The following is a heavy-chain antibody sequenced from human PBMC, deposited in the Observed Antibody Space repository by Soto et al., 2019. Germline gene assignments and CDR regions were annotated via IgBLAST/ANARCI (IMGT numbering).Heavy chain of an antibody. D-gene: IGHD3-16*01. CDR1: GLTFSSYA. J-gene: IGHJ5*02. Sequence: GGSLRLSCAASGLTFSSYAMTWVRQAPEKGLEWVSSISASGGTTYYTDSVKGRFTISRDNSKNTLFLQMNSLRAEDTAVYYYAKAWGWFDPWGQGTLVTVSS. CDR2: ISASGGTT. V-gene: IGHV3-23*01. CDR3: AKAWGWFDP.